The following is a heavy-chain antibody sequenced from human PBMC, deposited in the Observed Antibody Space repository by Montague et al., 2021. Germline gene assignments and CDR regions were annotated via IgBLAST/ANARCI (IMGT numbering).Heavy chain of an antibody. Sequence: SLRLSCTASGFSLNYYAMAWVRQAPGKGLEWASAISGGGGNTYYADSVKGRFTISRDSSESTVFLQMNSLRVEDSAVYYCAKGPYDDGSYLLHFESWGQGTLVTVSS. CDR3: AKGPYDDGSYLLHFES. CDR1: GFSLNYYA. J-gene: IGHJ4*02. CDR2: ISGGGGNT. V-gene: IGHV3-23*01. D-gene: IGHD1-26*01.